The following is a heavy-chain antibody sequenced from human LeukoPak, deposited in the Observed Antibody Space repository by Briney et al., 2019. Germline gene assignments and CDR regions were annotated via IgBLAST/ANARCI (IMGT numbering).Heavy chain of an antibody. J-gene: IGHJ4*02. V-gene: IGHV3-11*01. Sequence: GGSLRLSCAASGFTFSDYYMSWIRQAPGKGLEWVSYISSSGSTIYYADSVKGRFTISRDNAKNSLYLQMNSLRAEDTAVYYCARVHSSGWYEVDYWGQGTLVTVSS. D-gene: IGHD6-19*01. CDR1: GFTFSDYY. CDR2: ISSSGSTI. CDR3: ARVHSSGWYEVDY.